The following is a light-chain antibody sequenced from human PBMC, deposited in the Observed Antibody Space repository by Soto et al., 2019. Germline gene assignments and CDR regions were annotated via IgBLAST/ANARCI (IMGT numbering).Light chain of an antibody. CDR2: EAS. Sequence: DIQMTRSPATPSASVGCRVTISCRASQSISRWLTWYQQKPVKAPKLLIYEASSLQSGVPSRFSGSGSGTEFTLTISDLKTDDFAIYYCQQFNSYTITFGQGTRLEIK. J-gene: IGKJ5*01. CDR3: QQFNSYTIT. V-gene: IGKV1-5*01. CDR1: QSISRW.